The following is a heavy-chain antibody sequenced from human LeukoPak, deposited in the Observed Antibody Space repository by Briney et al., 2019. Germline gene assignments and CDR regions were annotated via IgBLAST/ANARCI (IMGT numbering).Heavy chain of an antibody. Sequence: ASVKVSCKASGYTFTSYGISWVRQAPGQGLEWMGWISAYNGNTNFAQKLQGRVTMTTDSSTGTAYMELRSLRSDDTAVYYCARDDCSGGTCYGYFQHWGQGTLVTVSS. CDR3: ARDDCSGGTCYGYFQH. J-gene: IGHJ1*01. V-gene: IGHV1-18*01. CDR2: ISAYNGNT. CDR1: GYTFTSYG. D-gene: IGHD2-15*01.